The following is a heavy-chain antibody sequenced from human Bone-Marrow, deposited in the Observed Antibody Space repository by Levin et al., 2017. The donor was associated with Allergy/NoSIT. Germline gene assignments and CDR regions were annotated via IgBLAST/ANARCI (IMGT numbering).Heavy chain of an antibody. V-gene: IGHV3-43D*04. CDR3: AKDQGDYSNYVLDV. J-gene: IGHJ6*04. D-gene: IGHD4-11*01. Sequence: GGSLRLSCAASGFTFDDYAMHWVRQAPGKGLEWVSLISWDGGSTYYADSVKGRFTISRDNSKNSLYLQMNSLRAEDTALYYCAKDQGDYSNYVLDVWGKGTTVTVSS. CDR1: GFTFDDYA. CDR2: ISWDGGST.